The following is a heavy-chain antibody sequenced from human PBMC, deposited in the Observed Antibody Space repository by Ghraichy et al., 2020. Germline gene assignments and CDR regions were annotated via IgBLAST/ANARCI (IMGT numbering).Heavy chain of an antibody. Sequence: SCAASGFTFSSYAMSWVRQAPGKGLEWVSAISGSGGSTYYADSVKGRFTISRDNSKNTLYLQMNSLRAEDTAVYYCAKDSRRYSSGWYYFDYWGQGTLVTVSS. CDR1: GFTFSSYA. V-gene: IGHV3-23*01. D-gene: IGHD6-19*01. J-gene: IGHJ4*02. CDR2: ISGSGGST. CDR3: AKDSRRYSSGWYYFDY.